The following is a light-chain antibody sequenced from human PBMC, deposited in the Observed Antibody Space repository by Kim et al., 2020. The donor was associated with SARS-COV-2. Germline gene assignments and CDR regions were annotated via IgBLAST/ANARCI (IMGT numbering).Light chain of an antibody. CDR1: QDIRND. Sequence: DIQMTQSPSSLSASMGDRVTITCRASQDIRNDLGWYQQNPGRAPKRLIYGASSLQSGVPSRFSGSGSGTEFTLTISSVQPEDFATYFCLQHSTYPLTFGQGTRLEIK. CDR2: GAS. V-gene: IGKV1-17*01. J-gene: IGKJ5*01. CDR3: LQHSTYPLT.